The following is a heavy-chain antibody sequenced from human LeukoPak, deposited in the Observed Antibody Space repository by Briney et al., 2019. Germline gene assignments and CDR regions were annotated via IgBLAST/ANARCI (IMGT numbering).Heavy chain of an antibody. V-gene: IGHV3-23*01. CDR2: ITGGGGGT. D-gene: IGHD6-13*01. CDR3: ARVDYTSSWYIDY. J-gene: IGHJ4*02. Sequence: GGSLRLSCAASGFTFSSYAMSWVRQAPGKGLEWVSSITGGGGGTYYADSVKGRFTISRDNSKNTLYLQMNSLRAEDAAVYYCARVDYTSSWYIDYWGQGTLVTVSS. CDR1: GFTFSSYA.